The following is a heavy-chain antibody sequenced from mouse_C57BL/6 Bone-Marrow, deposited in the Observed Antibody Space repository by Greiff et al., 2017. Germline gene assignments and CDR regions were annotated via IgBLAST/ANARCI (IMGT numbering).Heavy chain of an antibody. D-gene: IGHD1-1*02. CDR1: GYTFTSYW. CDR3: AGGVGLGY. V-gene: IGHV1-50*01. CDR2: IDPSDGYT. Sequence: VQLQQPGAELVKPGASVKLSCKASGYTFTSYWMQWVKQRHGQGLEWIGEIDPSDGYTNYNQKFKGKATLTVDTSYSTAYMQISRLTSEDSADYYCAGGVGLGYWDQGTALTVSA. J-gene: IGHJ2*01.